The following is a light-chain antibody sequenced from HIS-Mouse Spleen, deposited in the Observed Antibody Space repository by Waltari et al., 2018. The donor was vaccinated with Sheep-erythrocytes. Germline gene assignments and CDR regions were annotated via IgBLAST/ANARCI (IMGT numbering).Light chain of an antibody. V-gene: IGKV2-28*01. Sequence: DIVMTQSPLSLPVTPGEPASISCRSSQSLLHSNGYNYLDWYLQKPGQSPQLLIYLGSNRDSGVPDRFSGSGSGTDFTLKISRVEAEDFGVYYCMQALQTPLTFDQGTKLEI. J-gene: IGKJ2*01. CDR2: LGS. CDR1: QSLLHSNGYNY. CDR3: MQALQTPLT.